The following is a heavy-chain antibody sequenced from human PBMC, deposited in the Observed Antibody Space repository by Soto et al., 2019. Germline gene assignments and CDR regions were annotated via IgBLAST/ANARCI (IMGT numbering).Heavy chain of an antibody. CDR1: GYDFANYW. D-gene: IGHD1-26*01. Sequence: GESLKISCEGSGYDFANYWIAWVRQMPGKGLEWMGIIFPDDSDTKYSPSFQGQVTISADRSISTAYLQWSSLKASDSALYYCGRLDDSGTVIDYWGQGTLVSVSS. V-gene: IGHV5-51*01. CDR2: IFPDDSDT. CDR3: GRLDDSGTVIDY. J-gene: IGHJ4*02.